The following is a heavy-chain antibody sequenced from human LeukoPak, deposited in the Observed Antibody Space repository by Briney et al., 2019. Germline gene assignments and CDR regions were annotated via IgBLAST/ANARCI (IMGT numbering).Heavy chain of an antibody. CDR2: ISWNSGSI. CDR3: AKGAHSSSPPSSYGMDV. CDR1: GFTIDDYA. V-gene: IGHV3-9*01. Sequence: GGSLRLSCAASGFTIDDYAMYWVRQAPGKGLEWVSGISWNSGSIGYADSVKGRFTISRDNAKNSLYLQMNSLRAEDTALYYCAKGAHSSSPPSSYGMDVWGRGTTVTVSS. D-gene: IGHD6-13*01. J-gene: IGHJ6*02.